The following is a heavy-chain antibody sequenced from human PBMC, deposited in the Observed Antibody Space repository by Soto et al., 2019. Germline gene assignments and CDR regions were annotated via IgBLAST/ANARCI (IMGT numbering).Heavy chain of an antibody. CDR1: GYTFTSYG. J-gene: IGHJ6*03. CDR2: MNANSGNT. Sequence: EASVKVSCEASGYTFTSYGISWVRQAPGQGLEWMGWMNANSGNTGYAQKFQGRVTMTRNTSISTAYMELSSLRSEDTAVYYCARGRGYDFWSGPYYMDVWGKGTTVTVSS. CDR3: ARGRGYDFWSGPYYMDV. V-gene: IGHV1-8*02. D-gene: IGHD3-3*01.